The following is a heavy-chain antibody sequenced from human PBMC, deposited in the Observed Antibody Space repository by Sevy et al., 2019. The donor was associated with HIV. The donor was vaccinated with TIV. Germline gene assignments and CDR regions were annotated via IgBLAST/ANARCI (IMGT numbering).Heavy chain of an antibody. Sequence: GGSLRLSCAASGLTFSSYDMHWVRQPTGKGLEWVSVIDTAGYTYYPGSVKGRFTISRDNAKNSLYLQINNLRAEDTAVYYCATSFAVAMDVWGQGTSVTVSS. V-gene: IGHV3-13*01. J-gene: IGHJ6*02. CDR3: ATSFAVAMDV. CDR2: IDTAGYT. CDR1: GLTFSSYD.